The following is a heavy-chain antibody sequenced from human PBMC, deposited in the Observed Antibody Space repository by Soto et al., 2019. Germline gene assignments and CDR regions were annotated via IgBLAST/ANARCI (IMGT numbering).Heavy chain of an antibody. Sequence: GASVKVSCKASGGTFSSYAISWVRQAPGQGLEWMGGIIPIFGTANYAQKFQGRVTITADESTSTAYMELSSLRSEDTAVYYCASSSSSFPGAFDIWGQGTMVTVS. CDR3: ASSSSSFPGAFDI. CDR1: GGTFSSYA. J-gene: IGHJ3*02. V-gene: IGHV1-69*13. D-gene: IGHD6-6*01. CDR2: IIPIFGTA.